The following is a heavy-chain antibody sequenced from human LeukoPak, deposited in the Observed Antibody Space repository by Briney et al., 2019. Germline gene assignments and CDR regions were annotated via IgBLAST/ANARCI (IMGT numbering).Heavy chain of an antibody. J-gene: IGHJ4*02. CDR2: IKGDGSER. D-gene: IGHD3-10*01. Sequence: GGSLRLSCAASGFTFSPYWMSWVRQTPGKGLEWVANIKGDGSERYYVDSVTGRFTVSRDNAKNSLSLQMNSLRADDTAVYYCARDRGSAGFDYWGQGTLVTVSS. CDR1: GFTFSPYW. CDR3: ARDRGSAGFDY. V-gene: IGHV3-7*01.